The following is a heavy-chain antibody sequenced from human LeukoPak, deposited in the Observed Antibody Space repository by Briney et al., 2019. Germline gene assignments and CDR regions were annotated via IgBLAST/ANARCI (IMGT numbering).Heavy chain of an antibody. CDR2: IYYSGST. Sequence: PSETLSLTCTVSGGSISSYYWSWIRQPPGKGLEWIGYIYYSGSTNYNPSLKSRVTISVDTSKNQFSLKLSSVTAADTAVYYCERGNGIVGAIFDYWGQGTLVTVSS. J-gene: IGHJ4*02. CDR1: GGSISSYY. D-gene: IGHD1-26*01. V-gene: IGHV4-59*08. CDR3: ERGNGIVGAIFDY.